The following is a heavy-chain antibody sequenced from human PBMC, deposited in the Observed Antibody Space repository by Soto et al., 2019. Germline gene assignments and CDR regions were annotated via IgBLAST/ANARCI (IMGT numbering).Heavy chain of an antibody. Sequence: QVQLVESGGGVVQPGRSLRLSCAASGFTFSSYVMHWVRQAPGKGLEWVAAILYDGSNQYYADAVKCRFTISRDNSKNTLYLQRNSLRVEDTAVYYWAKEGRVGYSTRIFRRDNWFDPWGQGTPVTASS. V-gene: IGHV3-33*06. CDR2: ILYDGSNQ. CDR1: GFTFSSYV. D-gene: IGHD6-13*01. CDR3: AKEGRVGYSTRIFRRDNWFDP. J-gene: IGHJ5*02.